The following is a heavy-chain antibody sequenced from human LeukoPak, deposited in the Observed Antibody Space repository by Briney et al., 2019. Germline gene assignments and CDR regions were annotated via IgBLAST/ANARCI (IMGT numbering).Heavy chain of an antibody. J-gene: IGHJ4*02. D-gene: IGHD6-19*01. CDR1: GGSISSYY. CDR3: AREGSSSGWYRVDY. V-gene: IGHV4-59*01. CDR2: IYYSGST. Sequence: SETLSLTCTVSGGSISSYYWSWIRQPPGKGLEWIGYIYYSGSTNYNPSLKSRVTISVDTSKNQFSLKLSSVTAADTAVYYCAREGSSSGWYRVDYWGKGTLVTVSS.